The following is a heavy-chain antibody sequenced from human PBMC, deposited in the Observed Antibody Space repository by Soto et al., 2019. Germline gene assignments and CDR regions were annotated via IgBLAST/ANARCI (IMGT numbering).Heavy chain of an antibody. CDR2: IYHSGTT. CDR3: ARGLYYYDSSGYSPDY. CDR1: GFSISTGYY. V-gene: IGHV4-38-2*01. J-gene: IGHJ4*02. D-gene: IGHD3-22*01. Sequence: SETLSLTCAVSGFSISTGYYWGWIRQPPGKGLEWIATIYHSGTTYSNPSPKSRVTISVDTSKNQFSLKLSSVTAADTAVYYCARGLYYYDSSGYSPDYWGLGTLVTVSS.